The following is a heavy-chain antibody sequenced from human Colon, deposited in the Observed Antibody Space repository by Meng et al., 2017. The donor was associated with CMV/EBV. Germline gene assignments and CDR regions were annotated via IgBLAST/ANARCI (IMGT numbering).Heavy chain of an antibody. CDR2: ISSSTTTI. V-gene: IGHV3-48*04. J-gene: IGHJ5*02. Sequence: GGSLKISCAASGFTFSSYSMNWVRQAPGKGLEWVSYISSSTTTIYYADSVKGRFTISRDNAKNSLYLQMNSLRPEDTAVYYCAAALGYWTTTNSSWGQGTLVTVSS. CDR3: AAALGYWTTTNSS. D-gene: IGHD2-8*01. CDR1: GFTFSSYS.